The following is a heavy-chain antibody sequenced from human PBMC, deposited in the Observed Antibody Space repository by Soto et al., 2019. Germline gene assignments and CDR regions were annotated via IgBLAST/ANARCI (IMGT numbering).Heavy chain of an antibody. V-gene: IGHV4-59*01. CDR1: GGSISSYY. J-gene: IGHJ6*02. CDR2: IYYSGST. Sequence: SETLSLTXTVSGGSISSYYWSWIRQPPGKGLEWIGYIYYSGSTNYNPSLKSRVTISVDTSKNQFSLKLSSVTAADTAVYYCAGSIAARPLYYYYYGMDVWGQGTTVTVSS. CDR3: AGSIAARPLYYYYYGMDV. D-gene: IGHD6-6*01.